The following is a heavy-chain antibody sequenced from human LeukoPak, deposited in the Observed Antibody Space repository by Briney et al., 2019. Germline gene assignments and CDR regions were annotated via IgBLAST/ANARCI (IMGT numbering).Heavy chain of an antibody. J-gene: IGHJ4*02. V-gene: IGHV3-23*01. CDR1: GFTFSNYA. CDR3: AMWGDYDILTGYYDSDY. Sequence: PGASLRLSCAASGFTFSNYAMSWVRQAPGKGLKWVSAIVGSGSNTYYADSVKGRFTISRDNPKNTLYLQMNSLRADDTAVYYCAMWGDYDILTGYYDSDYWGQGTLVTVSS. D-gene: IGHD3-9*01. CDR2: IVGSGSNT.